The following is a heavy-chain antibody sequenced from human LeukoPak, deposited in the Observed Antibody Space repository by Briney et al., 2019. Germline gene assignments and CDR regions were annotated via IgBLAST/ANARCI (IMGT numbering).Heavy chain of an antibody. Sequence: GSLRLSCAASGFTFSSYAMSWVRQPPGKGLEWIGSIYYSGSTYYNPSLKSRVTISVDTSKNQFSLKLSSVTAADTAVYYCARLRGLAARPLGGYFDYWGQGTLVTVSS. CDR3: ARLRGLAARPLGGYFDY. CDR2: IYYSGST. D-gene: IGHD6-6*01. V-gene: IGHV4-39*01. CDR1: GFTFSSYA. J-gene: IGHJ4*02.